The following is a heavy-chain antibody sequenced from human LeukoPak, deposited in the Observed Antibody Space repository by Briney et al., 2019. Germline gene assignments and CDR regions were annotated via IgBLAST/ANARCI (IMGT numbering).Heavy chain of an antibody. CDR1: GYTLTSYG. CDR3: ARDGYSYGLDWFDP. J-gene: IGHJ5*02. V-gene: IGHV1-18*01. CDR2: ISAYNGNT. Sequence: ASVKVSCKASGYTLTSYGISWVRQAPGQGLEWMGWISAYNGNTNYAQKLQGRVTMTTDTSTSTAYMELRSPRSDDTAVYYCARDGYSYGLDWFDPWGQGTLVTVSS. D-gene: IGHD5-18*01.